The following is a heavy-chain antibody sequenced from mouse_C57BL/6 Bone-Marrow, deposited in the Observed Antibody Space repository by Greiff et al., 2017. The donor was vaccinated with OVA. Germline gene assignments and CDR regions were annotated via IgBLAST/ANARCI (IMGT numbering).Heavy chain of an antibody. V-gene: IGHV1-81*01. Sequence: VKLQESGAELARPGASVKLSCKASGYTFTSYGISWVKQRTGQGLEWIGEIYPRSGNTYYNEKFKGKATLTADKSSSTAYMELRSLTSEDSAVYFCARSGQLRLPDWGQGTLVTVSA. CDR3: ARSGQLRLPD. D-gene: IGHD3-2*02. CDR2: IYPRSGNT. CDR1: GYTFTSYG. J-gene: IGHJ3*01.